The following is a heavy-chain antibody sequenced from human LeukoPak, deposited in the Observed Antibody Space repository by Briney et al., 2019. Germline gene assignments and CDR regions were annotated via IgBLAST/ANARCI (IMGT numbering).Heavy chain of an antibody. CDR2: LWYDGRTQ. Sequence: GGSLRLSCEASGFSLSSYGIHWVRQAPGKGLEWVAILWYDGRTQHYADSVKGRFTISRDNAKNTLYLQMNSLTAEDTAVYYCASPDGYTFSWYAMDVWGKGTTVAVSS. J-gene: IGHJ6*04. CDR3: ASPDGYTFSWYAMDV. CDR1: GFSLSSYG. D-gene: IGHD5-24*01. V-gene: IGHV3-33*01.